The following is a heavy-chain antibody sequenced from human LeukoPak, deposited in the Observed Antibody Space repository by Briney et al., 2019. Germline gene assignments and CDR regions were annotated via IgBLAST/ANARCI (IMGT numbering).Heavy chain of an antibody. CDR1: GITFSTYA. J-gene: IGHJ5*02. Sequence: GGSLRLSCAASGITFSTYAMTWVRQAPGKGLEWVSSINYSGSGTFYADSVKGRFSISRDNSKNTLYLQMNSLRAEDTAVYYCRNYYGSGSYYNAWGQGTLLTVSS. CDR2: INYSGSGT. D-gene: IGHD3-10*01. V-gene: IGHV3-23*01. CDR3: RNYYGSGSYYNA.